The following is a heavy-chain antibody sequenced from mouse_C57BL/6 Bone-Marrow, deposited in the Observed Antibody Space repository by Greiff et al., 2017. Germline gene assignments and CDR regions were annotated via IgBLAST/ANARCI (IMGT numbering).Heavy chain of an antibody. CDR3: ARARDYDYAMYY. V-gene: IGHV3-1*01. CDR2: ISYSGST. D-gene: IGHD2-4*01. Sequence: ESGPGMVKPSQSLSLTCTVTGYSITSGYDWHWIRHFPGNKLEWMGYISYSGSTNYNPSLKSPISITHDTSKNHFFLKLDSVTTDDTATYYSARARDYDYAMYYWGQGTSVTVSS. J-gene: IGHJ4*01. CDR1: GYSITSGYD.